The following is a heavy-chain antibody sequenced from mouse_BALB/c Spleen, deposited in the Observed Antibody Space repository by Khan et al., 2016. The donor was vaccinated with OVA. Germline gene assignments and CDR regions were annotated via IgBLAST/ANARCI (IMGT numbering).Heavy chain of an antibody. V-gene: IGHV2-6-5*01. Sequence: QVQLKESGPGLVAPSQSLSITCTVSGFSLTDYAVSWIRQPPGKGLEWLGVIWVSGSKYYNSVLKPRLSICKDNSKSQVFLKMNSLQTDDTAMYFCARDPPYYSMDYWGQGTSVTVSS. CDR2: IWVSGSK. J-gene: IGHJ4*01. CDR3: ARDPPYYSMDY. CDR1: GFSLTDYA.